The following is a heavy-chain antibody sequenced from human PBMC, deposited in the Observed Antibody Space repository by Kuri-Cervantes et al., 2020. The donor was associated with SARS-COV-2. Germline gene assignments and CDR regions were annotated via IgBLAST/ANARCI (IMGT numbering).Heavy chain of an antibody. CDR2: IYYSGST. V-gene: IGHV4-39*01. Sequence: SETLSLTCTVSGGSISSSSYYWGWIRQPPGKGLEWIGSIYYSGSTYYNPSLKSRVTISVDTSKNQFSLKLSSVTAADTAVYYCARSRAMIVAQADAIDIWGQGTMVTVSS. D-gene: IGHD3-22*01. CDR1: GGSISSSSYY. CDR3: ARSRAMIVAQADAIDI. J-gene: IGHJ3*02.